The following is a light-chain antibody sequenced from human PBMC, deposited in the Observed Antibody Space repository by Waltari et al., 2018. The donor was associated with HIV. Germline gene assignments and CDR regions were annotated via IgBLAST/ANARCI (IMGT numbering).Light chain of an antibody. CDR2: GAS. CDR3: QQYGSSPPIT. Sequence: EIVLTQSPGTLALSPGERVALSCRASQSVRSSYLAWYQQKPGQAPRLLIYGASSRAAGIPDRFSGSGSGTDFTLTISRLEPEDFAIYYCQQYGSSPPITFGQGTRLEIK. CDR1: QSVRSSY. V-gene: IGKV3-20*01. J-gene: IGKJ5*01.